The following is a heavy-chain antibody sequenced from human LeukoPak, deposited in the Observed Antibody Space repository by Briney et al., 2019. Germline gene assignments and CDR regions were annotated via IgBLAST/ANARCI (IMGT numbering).Heavy chain of an antibody. V-gene: IGHV3-9*01. D-gene: IGHD3-10*01. CDR1: GFTVDDYP. CDR3: AKGYYYGSGSYRDYMDV. CDR2: TSWNSGSI. Sequence: GGSLSLSCAAYGFTVDDYPMHRLPQVPGKGLEWVSGTSWNSGSIGYADSVKGRFTISRDNAKNYLYLQMNSLRSEDTALYYCAKGYYYGSGSYRDYMDVWGKGTTVTVSS. J-gene: IGHJ6*03.